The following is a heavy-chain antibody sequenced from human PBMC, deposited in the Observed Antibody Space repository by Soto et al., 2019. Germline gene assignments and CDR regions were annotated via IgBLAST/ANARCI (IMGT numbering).Heavy chain of an antibody. CDR2: INPSGGST. D-gene: IGHD1-1*01. Sequence: GASVKVSCKASGYTFTSYYMHWVRQAPGQGLEWMGIINPSGGSTSYAQKFQGRVTMTRDTSTSTVYMELSSLRSEDTAVYYCARDFYENWNDVPGPKTDDDYWGQGTLVTVSS. J-gene: IGHJ4*02. CDR1: GYTFTSYY. V-gene: IGHV1-46*01. CDR3: ARDFYENWNDVPGPKTDDDY.